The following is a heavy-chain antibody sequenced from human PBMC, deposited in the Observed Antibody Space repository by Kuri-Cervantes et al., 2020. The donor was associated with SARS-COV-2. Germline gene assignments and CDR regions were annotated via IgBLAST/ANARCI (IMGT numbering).Heavy chain of an antibody. CDR1: GFTFYDYG. D-gene: IGHD5-24*01. J-gene: IGHJ4*02. Sequence: GGSLRLSCAASGFTFYDYGMSWVRQAPGKGLEWVSGIMWSGGNIDYADSVKGRLTVSRDNARKSLYLQMNSLRAENTALYYCVRGWMAGPFDLWGQGTLVTVSS. CDR3: VRGWMAGPFDL. V-gene: IGHV3-20*04. CDR2: IMWSGGNI.